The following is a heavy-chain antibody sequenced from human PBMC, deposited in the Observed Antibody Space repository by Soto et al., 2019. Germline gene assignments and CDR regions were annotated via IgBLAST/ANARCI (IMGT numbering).Heavy chain of an antibody. CDR3: ARGGGVYYFDY. CDR2: TYHSGIP. D-gene: IGHD2-8*02. V-gene: IGHV4-30-2*01. J-gene: IGHJ4*02. CDR1: GGTMNTGGYT. Sequence: SETLSLTCTVSGGTMNTGGYTWAWIRQPPGKALEWIGHTYHSGIPDYNPSLKSRVTISVDTSKSQFSLKLSSVTAADTAVYYCARGGGVYYFDYWGQGTLVTVSS.